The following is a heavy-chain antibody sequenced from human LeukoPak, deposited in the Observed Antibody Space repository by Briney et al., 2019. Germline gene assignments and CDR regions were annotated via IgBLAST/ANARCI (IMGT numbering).Heavy chain of an antibody. Sequence: SETLSLTCTVSGGSISTYYWSWLRQSAGKGLEWIGRTHTTGDTNYNPSLKSRVTISVDTSKNHFSLKLTSVTAADTAVYYCASQLGYFDYWGQGTLVTVSS. CDR2: THTTGDT. CDR1: GGSISTYY. V-gene: IGHV4-4*07. J-gene: IGHJ4*02. D-gene: IGHD2-2*01. CDR3: ASQLGYFDY.